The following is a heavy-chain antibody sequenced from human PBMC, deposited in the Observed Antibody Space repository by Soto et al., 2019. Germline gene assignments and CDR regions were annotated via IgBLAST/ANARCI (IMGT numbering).Heavy chain of an antibody. CDR1: GGSFSGYY. CDR2: INHSGST. Sequence: SETLSLTCAVYGGSFSGYYWSWIRQPPGKGLEWIGEINHSGSTNYNPSLKSRVTISVDTSKNQFSLKLSPVTAADTAVYYCARMGFVLLGMDVWGQGTTVTVSS. D-gene: IGHD3-10*01. V-gene: IGHV4-34*01. CDR3: ARMGFVLLGMDV. J-gene: IGHJ6*02.